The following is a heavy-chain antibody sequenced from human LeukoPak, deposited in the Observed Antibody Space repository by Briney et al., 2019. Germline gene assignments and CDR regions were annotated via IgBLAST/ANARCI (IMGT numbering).Heavy chain of an antibody. V-gene: IGHV1-69*05. CDR3: ARPYSSSWYGVHDAFDI. Sequence: GASVKVSCKASGGTFSGYAISWVRQAPGQGLEWMGGVIPIFGTPNYAQEFQGRVTIATDESTSTAYMELSSLRSEDTAVYYCARPYSSSWYGVHDAFDIWGQGTMVTVSS. CDR1: GGTFSGYA. D-gene: IGHD6-13*01. J-gene: IGHJ3*02. CDR2: VIPIFGTP.